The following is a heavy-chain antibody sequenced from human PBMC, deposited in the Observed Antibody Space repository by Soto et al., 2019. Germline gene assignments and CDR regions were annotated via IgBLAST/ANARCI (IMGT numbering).Heavy chain of an antibody. V-gene: IGHV3-30*03. J-gene: IGHJ6*02. CDR3: ASGAGIAEATNALGGMDV. CDR2: ISYDGSNK. D-gene: IGHD6-13*01. CDR1: GFTFSSYG. Sequence: GGSLRLSCAASGFTFSSYGMHWVRQAPGKGLEWVAVISYDGSNKYYADSVKGRFTISRDNSKNTLYLQMNSLRAEDTAVYYCASGAGIAEATNALGGMDVWGQGTTVTVSS.